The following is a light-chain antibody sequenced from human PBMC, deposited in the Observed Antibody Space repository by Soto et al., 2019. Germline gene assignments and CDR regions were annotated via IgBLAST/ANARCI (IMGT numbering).Light chain of an antibody. J-gene: IGKJ5*01. V-gene: IGKV3-11*01. CDR2: DTS. CDR3: QQYGNLIT. Sequence: EVVLTQSPATLSLSPGDGATLSCRASQSVNNYLAWYQQKPGRAPRLLIYDTSNRATDIPARFSGSWSGTDFTFTISSVEPEDSALYYCQQYGNLITFGQGTRLE. CDR1: QSVNNY.